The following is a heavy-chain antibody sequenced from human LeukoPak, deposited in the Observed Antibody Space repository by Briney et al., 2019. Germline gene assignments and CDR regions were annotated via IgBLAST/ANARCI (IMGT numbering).Heavy chain of an antibody. D-gene: IGHD3-22*01. J-gene: IGHJ3*02. V-gene: IGHV3-30*02. CDR1: GFTFSSYG. CDR3: ARDQSYYYDSSGYYFDAFDI. Sequence: PGGSLRLSCAASGFTFSSYGMHWVRQAPGKGLEWVAFIRYDGSNKYYADSVKGRFTISRDNAKNSLYLQMNSLRAEDTAVYYCARDQSYYYDSSGYYFDAFDIWGQGTMVTVSS. CDR2: IRYDGSNK.